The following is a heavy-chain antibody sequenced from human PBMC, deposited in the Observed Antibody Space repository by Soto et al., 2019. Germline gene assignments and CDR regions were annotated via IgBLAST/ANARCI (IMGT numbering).Heavy chain of an antibody. Sequence: GASVKVSCKASGYTFTSYGISWVRQAPGQGLEWMGWISAYNGNTNYAQKYQGRVTMTTDTSISTAYMELSRLRSDDTAVYYCARGNCSSTSLLCCSTTFDPWGQGTLVTVSS. CDR3: ARGNCSSTSLLCCSTTFDP. J-gene: IGHJ5*02. CDR2: ISAYNGNT. D-gene: IGHD2-2*01. CDR1: GYTFTSYG. V-gene: IGHV1-18*01.